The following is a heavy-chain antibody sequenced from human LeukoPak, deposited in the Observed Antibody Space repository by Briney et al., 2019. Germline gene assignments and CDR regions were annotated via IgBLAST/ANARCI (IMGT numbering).Heavy chain of an antibody. CDR3: AKDPGYGSGN. CDR2: ISYDGSNK. V-gene: IGHV3-30*04. CDR1: GFTFSSYA. J-gene: IGHJ4*02. Sequence: GGSLRLSCAASGFTFSSYAMHWVRQAPGKGLEWVAVISYDGSNKYYADSVKGRFTISRDNSKNTLYLQMNSLRAEDTAVYYCAKDPGYGSGNWGQGTLVTVSS. D-gene: IGHD3-10*01.